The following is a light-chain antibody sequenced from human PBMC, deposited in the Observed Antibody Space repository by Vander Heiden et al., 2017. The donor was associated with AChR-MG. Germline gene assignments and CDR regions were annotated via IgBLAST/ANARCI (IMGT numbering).Light chain of an antibody. CDR2: DVN. CDR3: CAYAGSYSVI. Sequence: QSALTQPRSVSRSPGQSVTISCTGSSSNFGDYEYVSWYQQHPGRAPKRIIGDVNKRPSGVPDRFSGSKSGITASLTISGLQAEDEADYFCCAYAGSYSVIFGGGTTLTVL. J-gene: IGLJ2*01. V-gene: IGLV2-11*01. CDR1: SSNFGDYEY.